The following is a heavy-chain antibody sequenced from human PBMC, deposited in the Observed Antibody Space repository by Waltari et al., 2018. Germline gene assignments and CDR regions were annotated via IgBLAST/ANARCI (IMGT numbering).Heavy chain of an antibody. D-gene: IGHD3-10*01. Sequence: EVQLVESGGGLVQPGGSLSLSCAASGLTFSSYWMLWVRQAPGQGLEWVANINQDGSEKSYAASVKGRFTISRDNAKQSLYLQMNSLRPDDTAIYYCARLRGANDWGQGTLVTVSS. J-gene: IGHJ4*02. V-gene: IGHV3-7*01. CDR3: ARLRGAND. CDR1: GLTFSSYW. CDR2: INQDGSEK.